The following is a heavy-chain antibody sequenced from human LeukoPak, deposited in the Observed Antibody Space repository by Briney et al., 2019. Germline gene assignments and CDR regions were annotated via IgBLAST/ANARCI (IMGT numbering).Heavy chain of an antibody. CDR1: GGSISSSSYY. D-gene: IGHD6-13*01. V-gene: IGHV4-39*07. Sequence: PSETLSLTCTVSGGSISSSSYYWGWIRQPPGKGLEWIGSIYYSGSTYYNPSLKSRVTISVDTSKNQFSLKLSSVTAADTAVYYCARRASWYQVGQYFDYWGQGTLVTVSS. J-gene: IGHJ4*02. CDR2: IYYSGST. CDR3: ARRASWYQVGQYFDY.